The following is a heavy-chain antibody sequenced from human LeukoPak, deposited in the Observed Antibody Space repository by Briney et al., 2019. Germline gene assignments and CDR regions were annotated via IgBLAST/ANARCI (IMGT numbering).Heavy chain of an antibody. CDR1: GGSISSGGYS. J-gene: IGHJ4*02. D-gene: IGHD1-26*01. CDR2: IYHSGST. V-gene: IGHV4-30-2*01. CDR3: ARGRRRPRRWELLLLDY. Sequence: PSQTLSLTCAVSGGSISSGGYSWSWIRQPPGKGLEWIGYIYHSGSTYYNPSLKSRVTISVDRSKNQFSLKLSSVTAAGTAVYYCARGRRRPRRWELLLLDYWGQGTLVTVSS.